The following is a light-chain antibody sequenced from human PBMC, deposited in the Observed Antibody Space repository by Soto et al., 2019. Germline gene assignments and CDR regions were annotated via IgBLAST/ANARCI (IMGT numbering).Light chain of an antibody. J-gene: IGKJ5*01. CDR2: GAS. CDR1: QGIYND. Sequence: DIQMTQSPSSLSASVGDRVTITCRASQGIYNDLSWFQQKPGTAPKSLIYGASRLPSGVPSKFSGSGSGTEFTLTISSLQPEDFASYYCQQYYDYPITFGQGKRLEIE. CDR3: QQYYDYPIT. V-gene: IGKV1-16*02.